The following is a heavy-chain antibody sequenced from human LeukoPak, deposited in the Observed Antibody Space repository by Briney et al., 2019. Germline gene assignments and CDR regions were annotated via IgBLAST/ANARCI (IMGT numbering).Heavy chain of an antibody. V-gene: IGHV3-21*01. J-gene: IGHJ4*02. Sequence: GGSLRLSCAASGFTFSSQNMNWVRQALRKGLEWVSSISGSSSYIYYADSVKGRFTISRDNAKNSLYLQMNSLRAEDTAVYYCAGGPGITGTTGYFDYWGQGTLVTVSS. CDR3: AGGPGITGTTGYFDY. D-gene: IGHD1-7*01. CDR2: ISGSSSYI. CDR1: GFTFSSQN.